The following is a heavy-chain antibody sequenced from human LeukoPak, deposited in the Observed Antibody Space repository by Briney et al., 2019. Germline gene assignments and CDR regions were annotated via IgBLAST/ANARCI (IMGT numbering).Heavy chain of an antibody. CDR2: IYYSGTT. D-gene: IGHD4-11*01. J-gene: IGHJ6*03. Sequence: SETLSLTCTVSGGSINSYYWSWIRQPPGKGLEWIGYIYYSGTTIYNPSLKSRVTISVDTSKSQFSLKLSFVTTADTALYYCARVAYSTPGYYYMDVWGKGTTVTV. V-gene: IGHV4-59*01. CDR3: ARVAYSTPGYYYMDV. CDR1: GGSINSYY.